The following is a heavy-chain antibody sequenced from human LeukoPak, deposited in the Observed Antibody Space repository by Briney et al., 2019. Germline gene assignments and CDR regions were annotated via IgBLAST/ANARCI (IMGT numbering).Heavy chain of an antibody. CDR2: IYSSGST. CDR1: GDSPSTYY. V-gene: IGHV4-59*01. Sequence: SETLSLPCADSGDSPSTYYWPWIRQPPGKRLERIGDIYSSGSTNYNPSLKSRVTMSVDTSKNQFSLNLRSVTAADTALYYCVARHFSGAKYYFDYWGQGTLVTVSS. CDR3: VARHFSGAKYYFDY. J-gene: IGHJ4*02. D-gene: IGHD2-15*01.